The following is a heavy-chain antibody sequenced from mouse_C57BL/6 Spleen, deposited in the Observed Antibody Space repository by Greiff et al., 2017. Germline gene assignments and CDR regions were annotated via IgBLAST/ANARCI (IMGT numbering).Heavy chain of an antibody. V-gene: IGHV1-26*01. D-gene: IGHD2-1*01. CDR2: INPNNGGT. CDR3: ARSGGNFWYFDV. CDR1: GYTFTDYY. J-gene: IGHJ1*03. Sequence: EVQLQQSGPELVKPGASVKISCKASGYTFTDYYMNWVKQSHGKSLEWIGDINPNNGGTSYNQKFKGKATLTVDKSSSTAYMGLRSLTSEASAVYYCARSGGNFWYFDVWGTGTTVTVYS.